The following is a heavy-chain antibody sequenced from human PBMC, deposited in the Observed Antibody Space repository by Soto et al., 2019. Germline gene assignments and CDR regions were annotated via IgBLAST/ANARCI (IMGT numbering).Heavy chain of an antibody. J-gene: IGHJ5*02. CDR2: MNPNSGNT. D-gene: IGHD3-10*01. CDR3: ARGMNYYGSGSSNWFDP. V-gene: IGHV1-8*01. Sequence: ASVKVSCKASGYTFTSYDINWVRQATGQGLEWMGWMNPNSGNTGYAQKFQGRVTMTRNTSISTAYMELSSLRSEDTAVYYCARGMNYYGSGSSNWFDPWGQATLVTVSS. CDR1: GYTFTSYD.